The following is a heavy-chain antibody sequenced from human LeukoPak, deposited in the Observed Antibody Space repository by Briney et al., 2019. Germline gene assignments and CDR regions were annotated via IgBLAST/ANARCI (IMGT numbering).Heavy chain of an antibody. D-gene: IGHD2-21*01. CDR3: IRDLFGDYSLDY. Sequence: QSGGSLRLSCAASGFTLSSYWMHWVRQAPGKGLVWVSGIDSDGRSKSYADSVKGRFTISRDPAKNTLFLQMNSLRAEDTAVYYCIRDLFGDYSLDYWGQGALVTVSS. V-gene: IGHV3-74*01. CDR1: GFTLSSYW. CDR2: IDSDGRSK. J-gene: IGHJ4*02.